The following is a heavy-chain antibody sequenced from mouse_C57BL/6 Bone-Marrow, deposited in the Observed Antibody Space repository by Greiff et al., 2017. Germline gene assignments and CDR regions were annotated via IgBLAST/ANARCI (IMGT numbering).Heavy chain of an antibody. CDR2: IDSEDGDT. Sequence: EVKLMESGAELVRPGASVKLSCTASGFNIKDYYMHWVKQRPEQGLEWIGRIDSEDGDTEYAPQFQGKATMTSDTSSNTAYLQLSSLTSEDTAVYYCTTVYYGSRGLDYWGQGTTLTVSS. CDR3: TTVYYGSRGLDY. D-gene: IGHD1-1*01. CDR1: GFNIKDYY. J-gene: IGHJ2*01. V-gene: IGHV14-1*01.